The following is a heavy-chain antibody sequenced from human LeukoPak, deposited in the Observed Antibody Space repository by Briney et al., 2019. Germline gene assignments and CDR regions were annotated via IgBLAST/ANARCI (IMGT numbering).Heavy chain of an antibody. Sequence: PSETLSLTCAVYGGSFSGYYWSWIRQPPGKGLEWIGEINHSGSTNYNPSLKSRVTISVDTSKNQFSLKLRTVTAADTAVYYCARGTPPPAEPQSIVVVPAAIAPHFDYWGQGTLVTVSS. D-gene: IGHD2-2*01. J-gene: IGHJ4*02. CDR3: ARGTPPPAEPQSIVVVPAAIAPHFDY. CDR1: GGSFSGYY. V-gene: IGHV4-34*01. CDR2: INHSGST.